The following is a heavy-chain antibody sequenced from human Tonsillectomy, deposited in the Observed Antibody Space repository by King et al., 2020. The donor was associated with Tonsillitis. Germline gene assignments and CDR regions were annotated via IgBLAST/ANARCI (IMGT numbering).Heavy chain of an antibody. V-gene: IGHV1-24*01. J-gene: IGHJ4*02. CDR3: ATSYYFDSSGYPDY. D-gene: IGHD3-22*01. Sequence: QLVQSGAEVKKPGASVKVSCKVSGYTLTGLSMHWVRQAPGKGLEWMGGSDPEDGETIYAQRFQGRVTMTEDTSTDTAYMELSSLRFEDTAVYYCATSYYFDSSGYPDYWGRGTLVTVSS. CDR2: SDPEDGET. CDR1: GYTLTGLS.